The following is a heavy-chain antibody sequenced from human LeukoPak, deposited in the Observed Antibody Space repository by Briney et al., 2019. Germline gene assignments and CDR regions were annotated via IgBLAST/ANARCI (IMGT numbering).Heavy chain of an antibody. CDR1: GYTFANFG. CDR2: IIPIFGTA. Sequence: ASVKVSCKASGYTFANFGITWVRQAPGQGLEWMGGIIPIFGTANYAQKFQGRVTMTRNTSISTAYMELSSLRSEDTAVYYCARGSDSSSWYGRSENDYWGQGTLVTVSS. CDR3: ARGSDSSSWYGRSENDY. J-gene: IGHJ4*02. D-gene: IGHD6-13*01. V-gene: IGHV1-8*02.